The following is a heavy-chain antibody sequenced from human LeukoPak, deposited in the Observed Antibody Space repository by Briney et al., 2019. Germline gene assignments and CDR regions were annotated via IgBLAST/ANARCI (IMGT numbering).Heavy chain of an antibody. CDR2: INSSSSYI. CDR3: ARDPTGYYTPRPDFDY. J-gene: IGHJ4*02. D-gene: IGHD3/OR15-3a*01. CDR1: GFTFSSYS. V-gene: IGHV3-21*01. Sequence: PGGPLRLSCAASGFTFSSYSMNWVRQAPGKGLEWVSSINSSSSYIYYADSVKGRFTISRDNAKNSLYLQMNSLRAEDTAVYYCARDPTGYYTPRPDFDYWGQGTLVTVSS.